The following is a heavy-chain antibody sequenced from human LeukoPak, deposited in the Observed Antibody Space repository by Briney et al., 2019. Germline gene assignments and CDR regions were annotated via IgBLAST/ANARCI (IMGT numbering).Heavy chain of an antibody. Sequence: GGSLRLSCAASGFRFDDHGMNWVRQAPGKGLEWVSGINWNGGTTGYVDSVKGRFTISRDNAKKSLFLQMNSLRVEDTAVYYCTRAANFRSFDLWGQGTMVPVSS. V-gene: IGHV3-20*04. D-gene: IGHD3-3*01. CDR1: GFRFDDHG. CDR2: INWNGGTT. J-gene: IGHJ3*01. CDR3: TRAANFRSFDL.